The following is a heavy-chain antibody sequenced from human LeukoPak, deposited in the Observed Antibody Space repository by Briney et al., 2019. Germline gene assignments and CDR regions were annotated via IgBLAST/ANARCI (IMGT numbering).Heavy chain of an antibody. CDR3: ARGSPLRFLEWLSPRPFDP. D-gene: IGHD3-3*01. CDR1: GGTFSSYA. J-gene: IGHJ5*02. V-gene: IGHV1-69*05. Sequence: SVKVSCKASGGTFSSYAISWVRQAPGQGLEWMGGIIPIFGTANYAQKFQGRVTITTDESTSTAYMELSSLRSEDTAAYYCARGSPLRFLEWLSPRPFDPWGQGTLVTVSS. CDR2: IIPIFGTA.